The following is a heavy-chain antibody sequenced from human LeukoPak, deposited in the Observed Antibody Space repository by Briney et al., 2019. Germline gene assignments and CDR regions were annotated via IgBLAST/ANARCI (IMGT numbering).Heavy chain of an antibody. CDR2: ISSSSSYI. CDR3: ARDPYYGGGGFGAFDI. Sequence: GGSLRLSCAASGFTFSSYGMHWVRQAPGKGLEWVSSISSSSSYIYYADSVKGRFTISRDNAKNSLYLQMNSLRAEDTAVYYCARDPYYGGGGFGAFDIWGQGTMVAVSS. V-gene: IGHV3-21*01. J-gene: IGHJ3*02. D-gene: IGHD4-23*01. CDR1: GFTFSSYG.